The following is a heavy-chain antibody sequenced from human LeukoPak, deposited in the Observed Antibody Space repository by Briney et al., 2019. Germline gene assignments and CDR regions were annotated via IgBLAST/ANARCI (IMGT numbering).Heavy chain of an antibody. CDR2: IYHSGST. Sequence: SETLSLTCTVSGYSISSGYYWGWIRQPPGKGLEWIGSIYHSGSTYYNPSLKSRVTISVDTSKNQFSLKLSSVTAAGTAVYYCASSKSVAGAFDAFDIWGQGTMVTVSS. CDR3: ASSKSVAGAFDAFDI. V-gene: IGHV4-38-2*02. D-gene: IGHD6-19*01. J-gene: IGHJ3*02. CDR1: GYSISSGYY.